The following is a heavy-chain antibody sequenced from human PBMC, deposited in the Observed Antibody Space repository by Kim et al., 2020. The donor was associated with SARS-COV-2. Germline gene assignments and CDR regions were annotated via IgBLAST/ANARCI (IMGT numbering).Heavy chain of an antibody. V-gene: IGHV3-21*01. CDR1: GFTFSSYS. Sequence: GGSLRLSCAASGFTFSSYSMNWVRQAPGKGLECVSSISSSSSYIYYADSVKGRFTISRDNAKNSLYLQMNSLRAEDTAVYYCARAVVPAAMVHYYYGMDVWGQGTTVTVSS. CDR2: ISSSSSYI. CDR3: ARAVVPAAMVHYYYGMDV. D-gene: IGHD2-2*01. J-gene: IGHJ6*02.